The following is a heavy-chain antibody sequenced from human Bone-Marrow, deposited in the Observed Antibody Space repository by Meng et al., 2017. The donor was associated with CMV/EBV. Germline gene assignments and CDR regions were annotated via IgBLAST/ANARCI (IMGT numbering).Heavy chain of an antibody. D-gene: IGHD5-18*01. CDR2: IKPDEIEI. Sequence: GGSLRLSCAASGLNFNRWMSWVRQAPGKGLEWVAMIKPDEIEIHYVDSVKGRFTISRDNAKKSLYLQMNSLRVEDTAVYFCSSLDTATFPGVAHWVQGTLVTVSS. J-gene: IGHJ5*02. CDR1: GLNFNRW. CDR3: SSLDTATFPGVAH. V-gene: IGHV3-7*01.